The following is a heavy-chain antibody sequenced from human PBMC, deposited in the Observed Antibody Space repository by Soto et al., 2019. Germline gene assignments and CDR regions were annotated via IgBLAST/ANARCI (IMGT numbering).Heavy chain of an antibody. V-gene: IGHV3-30*03. CDR1: GFTFSSYG. CDR3: ARGGRIVGATDDFDY. J-gene: IGHJ4*02. CDR2: ISYDGSNK. D-gene: IGHD1-26*01. Sequence: QVQLVESGGGVVQPGRSLRLSCAASGFTFSSYGMHWVRQAPGKGLEWVAVISYDGSNKYYADSVKGRFTISRDNSKNTLYLQMNSLRAEDTAVYYCARGGRIVGATDDFDYWGQGTLVTVSS.